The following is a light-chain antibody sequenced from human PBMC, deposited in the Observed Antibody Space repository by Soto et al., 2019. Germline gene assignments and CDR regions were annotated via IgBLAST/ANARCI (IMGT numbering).Light chain of an antibody. J-gene: IGKJ1*01. CDR2: GAF. V-gene: IGKV3-20*01. CDR1: QSVSSNY. Sequence: EIVLTQSPGTLSLSPGERAPFSCRARQSVSSNYLAWSQQNPGQAPRLLIYGAFKRATGIPDRFSGSGSGTDFTLTISRMEPEDFAVYCCQQYGSSPRTFGQGTKVDNK. CDR3: QQYGSSPRT.